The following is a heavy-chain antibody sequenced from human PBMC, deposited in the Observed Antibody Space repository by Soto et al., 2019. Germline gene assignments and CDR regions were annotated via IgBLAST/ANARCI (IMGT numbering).Heavy chain of an antibody. CDR1: GFTFSSYA. D-gene: IGHD6-13*01. J-gene: IGHJ6*02. CDR3: AKSVRGDRPPPSYSSQTGYYYYGMDV. V-gene: IGHV3-23*01. Sequence: GGSLRLSCAASGFTFSSYAMSWVRQAPGKGLEWVSAISGSGGSTYYADSVKGRFTISRDNSKNTLYLQMNSLRAEDTAVYYCAKSVRGDRPPPSYSSQTGYYYYGMDVWGQGTTVTVS. CDR2: ISGSGGST.